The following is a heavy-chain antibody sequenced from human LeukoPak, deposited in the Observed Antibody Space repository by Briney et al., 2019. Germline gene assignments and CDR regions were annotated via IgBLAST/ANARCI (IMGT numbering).Heavy chain of an antibody. J-gene: IGHJ4*02. CDR3: AKDTSIGRYCTNGVCSPFDY. Sequence: GGSLRLSCAASGFTFSSYAMSWVRQAPGKGLEWVSAISDSGGSTYDADSVKGRFTISRDNSKNTLYLQMNSLRAEDTAVYYCAKDTSIGRYCTNGVCSPFDYWGQGTLVPVSS. CDR1: GFTFSSYA. D-gene: IGHD2-8*01. V-gene: IGHV3-23*01. CDR2: ISDSGGST.